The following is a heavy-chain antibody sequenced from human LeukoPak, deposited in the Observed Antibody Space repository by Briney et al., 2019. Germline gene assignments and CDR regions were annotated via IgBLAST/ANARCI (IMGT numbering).Heavy chain of an antibody. V-gene: IGHV3-23*01. CDR2: ISCSGGST. J-gene: IGHJ3*02. CDR3: AKDPLMKQGSDI. D-gene: IGHD3-16*01. CDR1: GFPFSSYA. Sequence: GGSLTLSCAPSGFPFSSYAMSCVAQAPGKGLEGVSAISCSGGSTYYADSVKGRFTISRDNSKNTLYLQMNSLRAEDTAVYYCAKDPLMKQGSDIWGQGTMVTVSS.